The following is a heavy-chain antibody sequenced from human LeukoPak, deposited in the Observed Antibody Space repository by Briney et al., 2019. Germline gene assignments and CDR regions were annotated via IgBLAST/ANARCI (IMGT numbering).Heavy chain of an antibody. CDR1: GFTFSSYA. V-gene: IGHV3-23*01. D-gene: IGHD1-7*01. J-gene: IGHJ4*02. CDR3: AKALLENWNYEDY. CDR2: ISGSGGST. Sequence: GGSLRLSCAASGFTFSSYAMSWVCQAPGKGLEWVSAISGSGGSTYYADSVKGRFTISRDNSKNTLYLQMNSLRAEDTAVYYCAKALLENWNYEDYWGQGTLVTVSS.